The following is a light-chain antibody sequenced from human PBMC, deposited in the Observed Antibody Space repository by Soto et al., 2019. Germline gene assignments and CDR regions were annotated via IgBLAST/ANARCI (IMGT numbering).Light chain of an antibody. CDR3: AAWDDSLSGVV. V-gene: IGLV1-47*01. CDR2: RNN. J-gene: IGLJ2*01. CDR1: SSNIGSNY. Sequence: LTQPPSASGTPGQRVTISCSGSSSNIGSNYVYWYQQIPGTAPKLLIYRNNQRPSGVPDRSSGSKSGTSASLAISGLRSEDEAHYYCAAWDDSLSGVVFGGGTKLTVL.